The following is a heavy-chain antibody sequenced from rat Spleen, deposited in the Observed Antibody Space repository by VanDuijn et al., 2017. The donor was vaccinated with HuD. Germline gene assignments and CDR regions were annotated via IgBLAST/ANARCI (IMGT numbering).Heavy chain of an antibody. J-gene: IGHJ3*01. CDR1: GFSLTSNG. Sequence: QVQVKESGPGLVQPSQTLSLTCTVSGFSLTSNGVNWVRQPPGKGLEWMGGIWGDGSTNYNSALKSRLSISRDTSKRQVFLKMNSLQPEDTAIYFCTRTYGGYTRHWLAYWGQGTLVTVSS. V-gene: IGHV2-1*01. D-gene: IGHD1-11*01. CDR2: IWGDGST. CDR3: TRTYGGYTRHWLAY.